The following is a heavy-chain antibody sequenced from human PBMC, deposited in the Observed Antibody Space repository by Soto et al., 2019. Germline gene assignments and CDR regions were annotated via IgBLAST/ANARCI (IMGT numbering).Heavy chain of an antibody. CDR2: ISDSGGST. V-gene: IGHV3-23*01. CDR1: GLTFSSSG. CDR3: AKAATITTLYNFDF. J-gene: IGHJ4*02. D-gene: IGHD4-4*01. Sequence: GGSLRLSCAASGLTFSSSGMNWVRQAPGKGLEWVSLISDSGGSTYHADSVKGRFTISRDNSKNTLYLQMNSLRAEDTAVYYCAKAATITTLYNFDFWGQGTLVTASS.